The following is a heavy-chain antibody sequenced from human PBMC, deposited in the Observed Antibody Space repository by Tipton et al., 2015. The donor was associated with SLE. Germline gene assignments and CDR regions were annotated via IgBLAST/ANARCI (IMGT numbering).Heavy chain of an antibody. CDR3: ARGASWSDQRGMDV. CDR2: ISYDGSNK. V-gene: IGHV3-30*04. D-gene: IGHD3-3*01. Sequence: RSLRLSCAASGFTFSSYAMHWVRQAPGKGLEWVAVISYDGSNKYYADSVKGRFTISRDNSKNTLYLQMNSLRAEDTAVYYCARGASWSDQRGMDVWGQGTTVTVSS. J-gene: IGHJ6*02. CDR1: GFTFSSYA.